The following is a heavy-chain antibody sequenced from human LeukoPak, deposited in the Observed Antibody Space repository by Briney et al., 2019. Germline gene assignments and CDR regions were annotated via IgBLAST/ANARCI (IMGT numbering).Heavy chain of an antibody. CDR2: LSFDGSRQ. Sequence: GRSLRLSCAASGFTFSAFGMHWVRQAPGKGLEWVAVLSFDGSRQYYADAVRGRFIISRDISKNTLYLQMNSLRAEDTAVYYCAKDGLDSDRGYSGYDLVYWGQGTLVTVSS. CDR3: AKDGLDSDRGYSGYDLVY. J-gene: IGHJ4*02. V-gene: IGHV3-30*18. D-gene: IGHD5-12*01. CDR1: GFTFSAFG.